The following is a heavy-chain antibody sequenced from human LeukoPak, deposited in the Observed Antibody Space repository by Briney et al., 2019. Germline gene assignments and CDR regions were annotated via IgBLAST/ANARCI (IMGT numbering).Heavy chain of an antibody. CDR2: ISYGGSNK. J-gene: IGHJ6*02. V-gene: IGHV3-30*18. Sequence: GRSLRLSCAASGFTFSSYGMHWVRQAPGKGLEWVAVISYGGSNKYYADSVKGRFTISRDNSKNTLYLQMNSLRAEDTAVYYCAKVGPVYGNYYGMDVWGQGTTVTVSS. D-gene: IGHD1-14*01. CDR1: GFTFSSYG. CDR3: AKVGPVYGNYYGMDV.